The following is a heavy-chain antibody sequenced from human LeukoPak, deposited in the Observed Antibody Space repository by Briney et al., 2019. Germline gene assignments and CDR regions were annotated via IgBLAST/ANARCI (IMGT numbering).Heavy chain of an antibody. J-gene: IGHJ4*02. CDR3: ARRLAALGAHHPGGWGWGIDS. CDR2: VSGSGGST. CDR1: GFTFSNYA. D-gene: IGHD3-16*01. V-gene: IGHV3-23*01. Sequence: PGGSLRLSCAASGFTFSNYAMTWVRQAPGKGLEWVSAVSGSGGSTYYADSVKGRFTISRDNAKNSLYLQMNNLRAEDTAVYYCARRLAALGAHHPGGWGWGIDSWGQGTLVTVSS.